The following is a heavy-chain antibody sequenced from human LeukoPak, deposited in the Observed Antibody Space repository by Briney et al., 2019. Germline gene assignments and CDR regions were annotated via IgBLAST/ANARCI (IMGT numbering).Heavy chain of an antibody. D-gene: IGHD3-16*01. Sequence: SETLSLTCTVSGGSISSSSYYWGWIRQPPGKGLEWIGSIYYSGSTYYNPSPKSRVTISVDTSKNQFSLKLSSVTAADTAVYYCASRSLDGDYFDYWGQGTLVTVSS. CDR2: IYYSGST. CDR3: ASRSLDGDYFDY. J-gene: IGHJ4*02. V-gene: IGHV4-39*07. CDR1: GGSISSSSYY.